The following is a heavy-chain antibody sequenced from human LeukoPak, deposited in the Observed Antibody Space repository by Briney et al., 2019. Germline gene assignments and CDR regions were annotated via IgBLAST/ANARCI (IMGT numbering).Heavy chain of an antibody. CDR3: ARDPAYYDFWSGYYTTGDHFDY. CDR2: ISYDGSNK. Sequence: GRSLRLSCAASGFPFSSYAMHWVRQAPGKGLEWVAVISYDGSNKYYADSVKGRFTISRDNSKNTLYLQMSSLRAEDTAVYYCARDPAYYDFWSGYYTTGDHFDYWGQGTLVTVSS. V-gene: IGHV3-30-3*01. CDR1: GFPFSSYA. D-gene: IGHD3-3*01. J-gene: IGHJ4*02.